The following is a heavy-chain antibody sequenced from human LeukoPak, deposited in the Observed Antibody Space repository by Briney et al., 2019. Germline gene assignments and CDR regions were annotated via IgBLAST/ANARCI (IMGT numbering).Heavy chain of an antibody. D-gene: IGHD3-10*01. Sequence: ASVKVSCKASGYTFTGYYMHWVRQAPGQGLEWMGWINPNSGGTNYAQKFQGRVTMTRDTSISTAYMELSRLRSDDTAVYYCAREVITMVRGVMRDWGQGTLVTVSS. CDR1: GYTFTGYY. CDR3: AREVITMVRGVMRD. CDR2: INPNSGGT. J-gene: IGHJ4*02. V-gene: IGHV1-2*02.